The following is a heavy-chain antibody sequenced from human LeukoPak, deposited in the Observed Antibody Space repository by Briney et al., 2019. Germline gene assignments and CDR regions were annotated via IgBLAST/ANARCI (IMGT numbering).Heavy chain of an antibody. J-gene: IGHJ4*02. V-gene: IGHV4-38-2*02. CDR2: IYYSGST. CDR1: GYSISSGYY. D-gene: IGHD2-2*01. Sequence: PSETLSLTCTVSGYSISSGYYWGWIRQPPGKGLEWIGSIYYSGSTYYNPSLKSRVTISVDTSKNQFSLKLSSVTAADTAVYYCATLPAGIDYWGQGTLVTVSS. CDR3: ATLPAGIDY.